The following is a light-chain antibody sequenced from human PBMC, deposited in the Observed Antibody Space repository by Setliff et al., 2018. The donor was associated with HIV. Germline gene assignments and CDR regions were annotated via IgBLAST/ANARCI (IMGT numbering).Light chain of an antibody. V-gene: IGLV2-14*03. CDR1: SSDIGTYDR. J-gene: IGLJ1*01. Sequence: QSVLTQPASVSGTPGQSITISCTGSSSDIGTYDRVSWYQPRPDGGPRLIIYDVIHRPSGVPHRFSGSKSGNTASLTISGLQTEDEADYYCMSYLSTNSYVFGTGTKVTVL. CDR3: MSYLSTNSYV. CDR2: DVI.